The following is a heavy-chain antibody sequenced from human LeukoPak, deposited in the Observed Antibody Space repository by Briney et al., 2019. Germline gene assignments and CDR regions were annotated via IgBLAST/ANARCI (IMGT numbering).Heavy chain of an antibody. CDR1: GYTFTSYD. V-gene: IGHV1-8*03. CDR3: ARAHTHRPYYDFWSGYWPFDY. CDR2: MNPNSGNT. J-gene: IGHJ4*02. Sequence: ASVKVSCKASGYTFTSYDINWLRQATGQGLEWMGWMNPNSGNTGYAQKFQGRVTITRNTSISTAYMELSSLRSEDTAVYYCARAHTHRPYYDFWSGYWPFDYWGQGTLVTVSS. D-gene: IGHD3-3*01.